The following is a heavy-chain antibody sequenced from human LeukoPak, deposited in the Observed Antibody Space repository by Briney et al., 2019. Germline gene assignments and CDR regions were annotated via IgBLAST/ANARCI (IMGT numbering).Heavy chain of an antibody. CDR3: ARARFGISWFDP. CDR2: ISAYNGNT. J-gene: IGHJ5*02. V-gene: IGHV1-18*01. CDR1: GYTFTSYG. D-gene: IGHD3-10*02. Sequence: ASVKVSCKASGYTFTSYGISWVRQAPGQGLEWMGWISAYNGNTNYAQKPQGRVTMTTDTSTSTAYMELRSLRSDDTAVYYCARARFGISWFDPWGQGTLVTVSS.